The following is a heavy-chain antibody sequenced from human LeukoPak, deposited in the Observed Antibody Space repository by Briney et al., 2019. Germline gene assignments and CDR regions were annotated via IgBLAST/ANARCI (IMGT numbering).Heavy chain of an antibody. CDR3: ARHEDGTTLDY. Sequence: SETLSLTCSVSTGSISSGYWSWIRQPPGKGREWIGSIYYSGSTNHNASLKSRVTMSLDTSKNQISLKLSSVTAADTAVYYCARHEDGTTLDYWGQGTLVTVSS. J-gene: IGHJ4*02. D-gene: IGHD1-7*01. CDR2: IYYSGST. V-gene: IGHV4-59*08. CDR1: TGSISSGY.